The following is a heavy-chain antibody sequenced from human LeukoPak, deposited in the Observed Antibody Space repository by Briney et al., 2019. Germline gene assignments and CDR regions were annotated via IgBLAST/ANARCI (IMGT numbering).Heavy chain of an antibody. V-gene: IGHV3-13*01. CDR1: GFTFSDYD. D-gene: IGHD1-1*01. Sequence: GSLRLSCAPSGFTFSDYDMHWVRQATGKGLEWVSAIGTAGDTYYTGSVKGRFTISRENARNSLYLQMNSPRAGDTAVYYCARVAKERVGGVYYFDYWGQGTLVTVSS. CDR3: ARVAKERVGGVYYFDY. CDR2: IGTAGDT. J-gene: IGHJ4*02.